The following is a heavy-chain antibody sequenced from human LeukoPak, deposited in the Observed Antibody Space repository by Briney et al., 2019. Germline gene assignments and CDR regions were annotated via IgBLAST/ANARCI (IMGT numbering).Heavy chain of an antibody. J-gene: IGHJ4*02. CDR1: GGTFSSYG. D-gene: IGHD5-18*01. Sequence: VASVKVSCKASGGTFSSYGISWVRQAPGQGLEWMGWISAYNGNTNYAQKLQGRVTMTTDTSTSTAYMELRSLRSDDTAVYYCARDRTAMVPDPYYFDYWGQGTLVTVSS. V-gene: IGHV1-18*01. CDR3: ARDRTAMVPDPYYFDY. CDR2: ISAYNGNT.